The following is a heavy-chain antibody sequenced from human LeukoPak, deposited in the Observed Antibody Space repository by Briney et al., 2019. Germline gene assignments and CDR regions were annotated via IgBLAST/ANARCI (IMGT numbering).Heavy chain of an antibody. D-gene: IGHD3-22*01. CDR2: IWYDGSNK. CDR3: AKVNYYDSSGYFDY. V-gene: IGHV3-33*06. CDR1: GFTFSSYG. Sequence: QPARSLRLSCAASGFTFSSYGMHWVRQAPGKGLEWVAVIWYDGSNKYYVDSVKGRFTISRDNSKNTLYLQMNSLRPEDTAVYYCAKVNYYDSSGYFDYWGQGTLVTVSS. J-gene: IGHJ4*02.